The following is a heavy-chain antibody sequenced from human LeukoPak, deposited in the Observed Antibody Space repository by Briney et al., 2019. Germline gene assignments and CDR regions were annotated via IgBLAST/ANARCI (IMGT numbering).Heavy chain of an antibody. D-gene: IGHD6-13*01. CDR2: ISSSSSYI. CDR1: GFTFSSYS. Sequence: GGSLRLSCAASGFTFSSYSMNWVRQAPGKGLEWVSSISSSSSYIYYADSVKGRFTISRDNAKNSLYLQMNSLRAEDTAVYYRARGALLAAAGTTDFVYWGQGTLVTVSS. J-gene: IGHJ4*02. CDR3: ARGALLAAAGTTDFVY. V-gene: IGHV3-21*01.